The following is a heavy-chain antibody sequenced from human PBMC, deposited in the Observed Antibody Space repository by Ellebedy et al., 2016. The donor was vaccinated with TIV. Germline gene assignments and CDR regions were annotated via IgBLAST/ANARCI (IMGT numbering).Heavy chain of an antibody. CDR3: TRQAYCDGDCYSAADAFDI. J-gene: IGHJ3*02. CDR1: GFTFGEYA. Sequence: GESLKISCTGSGFTFGEYAMSWFRQAPGKGLEWVGTIRTKVYGETTEHAASVKGRFIISRDDSKSIAYLQMNSLKTEDTSVYYCTRQAYCDGDCYSAADAFDIWGQGTMVTVSS. V-gene: IGHV3-49*03. CDR2: IRTKVYGETT. D-gene: IGHD2-21*02.